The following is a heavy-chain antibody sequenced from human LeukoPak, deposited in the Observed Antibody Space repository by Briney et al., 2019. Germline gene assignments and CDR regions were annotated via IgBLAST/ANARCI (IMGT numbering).Heavy chain of an antibody. CDR3: ARANSVGTVDY. CDR2: ISSSGSTI. D-gene: IGHD1-1*01. J-gene: IGHJ4*02. V-gene: IGHV3-48*03. CDR1: GFTFSSYE. Sequence: TGGSLRLSCAASGFTFSSYEMNWVRQAPGKGLEWVSYISSSGSTIYYADSVKGRFTISRDNAKNSLYLQVNSLRAEDTAIYYCARANSVGTVDYWGQGTLVTVSS.